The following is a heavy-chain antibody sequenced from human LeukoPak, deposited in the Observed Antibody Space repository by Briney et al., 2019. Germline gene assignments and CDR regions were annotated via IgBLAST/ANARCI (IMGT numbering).Heavy chain of an antibody. D-gene: IGHD5-24*01. CDR2: IIPTLGIA. V-gene: IGHV1-69*04. CDR3: ARDLVAEMATIPDLGY. Sequence: GASVKVSCKASGGTFSSYAISWVRQAPGQGLEWMGRIIPTLGIANYAQKFQGRVTITADKSTSTAYMELSSLRSEDTAVYYCARDLVAEMATIPDLGYWGQGTLVTVSS. J-gene: IGHJ4*02. CDR1: GGTFSSYA.